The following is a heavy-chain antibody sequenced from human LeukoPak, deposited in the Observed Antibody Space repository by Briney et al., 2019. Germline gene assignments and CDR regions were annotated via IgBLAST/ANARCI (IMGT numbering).Heavy chain of an antibody. D-gene: IGHD3-22*01. J-gene: IGHJ4*02. Sequence: VASVKVSCKASGFTFTSSAVQWVRQARGRRLEWIGWIVVGSGNTNYAQKFQERVTITRDMSTSTAYMELSSLRSEDTAVYYCAASPDYYDSSGYSYYFDYWGQGTLVTVSS. V-gene: IGHV1-58*01. CDR3: AASPDYYDSSGYSYYFDY. CDR1: GFTFTSSA. CDR2: IVVGSGNT.